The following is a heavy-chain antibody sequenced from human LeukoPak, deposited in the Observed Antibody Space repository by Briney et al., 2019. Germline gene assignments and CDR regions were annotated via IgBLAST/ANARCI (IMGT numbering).Heavy chain of an antibody. Sequence: GASVKVSCKASRYTFTSYTMDWVRQAPGLGLEWMGWTNTSTGNPTYAQGFTGRFVFSLDTSVSTAYLQISSLKAEDTAVYYCARVGYYGSGSYGDYWGQGTLVTVSS. J-gene: IGHJ4*02. CDR1: RYTFTSYT. CDR2: TNTSTGNP. V-gene: IGHV7-4-1*02. CDR3: ARVGYYGSGSYGDY. D-gene: IGHD3-10*01.